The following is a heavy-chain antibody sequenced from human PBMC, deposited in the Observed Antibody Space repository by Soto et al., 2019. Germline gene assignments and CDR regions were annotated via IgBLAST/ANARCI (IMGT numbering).Heavy chain of an antibody. Sequence: SETLSLTCTVSGGSISSGGYYWSWIRQHPGKGLEWIGYIYYSGSTYYNPSLKSRVTISVDTSKNQFSLRLSSVTAADTAVYYCARDRIPAGGSSSGFDYWGQGTLVTVSS. D-gene: IGHD6-6*01. CDR2: IYYSGST. J-gene: IGHJ4*02. V-gene: IGHV4-31*03. CDR3: ARDRIPAGGSSSGFDY. CDR1: GGSISSGGYY.